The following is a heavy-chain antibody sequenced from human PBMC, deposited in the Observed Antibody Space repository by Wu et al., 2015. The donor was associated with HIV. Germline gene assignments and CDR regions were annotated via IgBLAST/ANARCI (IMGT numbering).Heavy chain of an antibody. CDR1: GGTFSSYA. D-gene: IGHD2-2*02. J-gene: IGHJ6*03. V-gene: IGHV1-69*12. CDR2: IIPIFGTA. CDR3: ARGCSSTSCYTSPLSSYYYYYMDV. Sequence: QVQLVQSGAEVKKPGSSVKVSCKASGGTFSSYAISWVRQAPGQGLEWMGGIIPIFGTANYAQKFQGRVTITADESTSTAYMELSSLRSEDTAVYYCARGCSSTSCYTSPLSSYYYYYMDVWAKGPRSPSP.